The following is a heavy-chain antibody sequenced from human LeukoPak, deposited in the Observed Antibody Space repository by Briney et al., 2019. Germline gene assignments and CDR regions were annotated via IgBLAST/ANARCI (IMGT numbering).Heavy chain of an antibody. CDR1: GGSFNTYN. D-gene: IGHD3-22*01. Sequence: SETLSLTCGVHGGSFNTYNCTWIRQSAGKGLEWIGEINPSGRTTYNPSLKSRVTISVDTSKNQFSLKLSSVTAADTAVYYCASIKNYYDSSGYYFLGWGQGTLVTVSS. CDR2: INPSGRT. V-gene: IGHV4-34*01. CDR3: ASIKNYYDSSGYYFLG. J-gene: IGHJ4*02.